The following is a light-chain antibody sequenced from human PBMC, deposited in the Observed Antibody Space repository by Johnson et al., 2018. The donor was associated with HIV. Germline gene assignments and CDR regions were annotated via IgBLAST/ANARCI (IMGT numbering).Light chain of an antibody. CDR3: ATWDSSLSAYV. CDR1: DSNIGNNY. Sequence: QSVLTQPPSVSAAPGQKVTISCFGSDSNIGNNYVSWYQQLPGRAPKLLIYDNNKRPSGIPDRFSASKSGSSATLGITGLQTGDEADYYCATWDSSLSAYVFGPGTKVTIL. V-gene: IGLV1-51*01. CDR2: DNN. J-gene: IGLJ1*01.